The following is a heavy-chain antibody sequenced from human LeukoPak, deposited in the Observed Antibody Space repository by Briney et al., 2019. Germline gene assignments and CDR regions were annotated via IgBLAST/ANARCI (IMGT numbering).Heavy chain of an antibody. D-gene: IGHD3-10*01. J-gene: IGHJ4*02. Sequence: SETLSLACTVSGGSISNYYWSWIRQPAGMGLEWIGRIYASGSTNYNPSLKSRVTMSVDTSNNQFSLNLSSVTAADTAVYYCARTSARGAQFDYWGQGTLVTVSS. CDR2: IYASGST. V-gene: IGHV4-4*07. CDR3: ARTSARGAQFDY. CDR1: GGSISNYY.